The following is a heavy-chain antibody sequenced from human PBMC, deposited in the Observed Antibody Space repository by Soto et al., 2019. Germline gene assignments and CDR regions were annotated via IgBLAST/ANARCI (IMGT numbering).Heavy chain of an antibody. D-gene: IGHD6-13*01. CDR2: IIPIFGTA. CDR1: GGTFSSYA. CDR3: ARGPPGIAAAG. J-gene: IGHJ4*02. V-gene: IGHV1-69*13. Sequence: GAAVKVSCKASGGTFSSYAISWVRQAPGQGLEWMGGIIPIFGTANYAQKFQGRVTITADESTSTAYMELSSLRSEDTAVYYCARGPPGIAAAGWGQGTLVTVSS.